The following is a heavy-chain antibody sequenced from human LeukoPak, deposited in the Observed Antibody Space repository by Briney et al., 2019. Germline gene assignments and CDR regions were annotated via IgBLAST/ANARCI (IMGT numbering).Heavy chain of an antibody. J-gene: IGHJ6*02. D-gene: IGHD2-15*01. CDR1: GFSFSSYA. Sequence: GGSLRLSCAPSGFSFSSYAMHWVRQAPGKGLEWVAVISYDGNNKYYADSVKGRFTISRDNSKSTLFMQMNSLRAEDTAVYYCARDIVVAAATPGFYYYGMDVWGQGTTVTVSS. CDR3: ARDIVVAAATPGFYYYGMDV. CDR2: ISYDGNNK. V-gene: IGHV3-30-3*01.